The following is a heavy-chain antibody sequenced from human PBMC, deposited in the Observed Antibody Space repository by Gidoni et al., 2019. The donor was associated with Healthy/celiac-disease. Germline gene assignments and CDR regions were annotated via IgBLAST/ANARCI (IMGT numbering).Heavy chain of an antibody. CDR2: ISYDGSNK. CDR1: GFTFSSYA. J-gene: IGHJ6*02. Sequence: QVQLVESGGGVVQPGRSLRLSCAASGFTFSSYAMHWVRQAPGKGLGWVAVISYDGSNKYYADSVKGRFTISRDNSKNTLYLQMNSLRAEDTAVYYCARDYDFWSGYGMDVWGQGTTVTVSS. D-gene: IGHD3-3*01. V-gene: IGHV3-30*04. CDR3: ARDYDFWSGYGMDV.